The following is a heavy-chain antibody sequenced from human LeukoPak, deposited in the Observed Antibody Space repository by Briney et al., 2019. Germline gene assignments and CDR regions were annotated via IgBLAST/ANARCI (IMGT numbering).Heavy chain of an antibody. D-gene: IGHD3-16*01. J-gene: IGHJ6*03. CDR3: ARVKDPGGYYYYYYMDV. V-gene: IGHV4-34*01. CDR1: GGSFSGHY. CDR2: INHSGST. Sequence: SETLSLTCAVYGGSFSGHYWSWIRQPPGRGLEWIGEINHSGSTDYNPSLKSRVTISVDTSKNQFSLKLSSVTAADTAVYYCARVKDPGGYYYYYYMDVWGKGTTVTVSS.